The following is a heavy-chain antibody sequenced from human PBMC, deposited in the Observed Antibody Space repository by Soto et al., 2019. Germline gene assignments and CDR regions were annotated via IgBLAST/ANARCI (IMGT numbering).Heavy chain of an antibody. CDR2: ISGYNGNT. Sequence: QVQLVESGAEVKKPGASVKVSCKASGYTFTDYGISWVRQAPGQGLEWMGWISGYNGNTKYAQKFQGRVTMTTDTPTNTAYMELRSLRSDDTAVYYCARDREYYYDSSGNYYYHYGLDVWGQGTTVIVS. D-gene: IGHD3-22*01. CDR1: GYTFTDYG. V-gene: IGHV1-18*04. J-gene: IGHJ6*02. CDR3: ARDREYYYDSSGNYYYHYGLDV.